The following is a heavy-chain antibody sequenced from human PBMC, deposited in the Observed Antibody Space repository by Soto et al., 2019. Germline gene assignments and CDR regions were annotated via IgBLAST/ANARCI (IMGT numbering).Heavy chain of an antibody. V-gene: IGHV3-30*04. J-gene: IGHJ4*02. Sequence: QVQLVDSGGGVVQPGRSLRLSCEVSGFTFRNYAMHWVRQAPGKGLEWVAVISYGGKTKYYADSVKGRFTISRDNSNNRLCLQMNSLKVEDTAVYYCARDWGGGDDTLYFFDFWGQGTLVSVSS. CDR1: GFTFRNYA. CDR2: ISYGGKTK. D-gene: IGHD2-21*01. CDR3: ARDWGGGDDTLYFFDF.